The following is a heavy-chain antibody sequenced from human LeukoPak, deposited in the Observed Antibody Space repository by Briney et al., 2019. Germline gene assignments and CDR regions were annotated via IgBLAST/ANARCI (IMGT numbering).Heavy chain of an antibody. J-gene: IGHJ4*02. CDR1: GFTFSDYY. V-gene: IGHV3-11*01. CDR3: ARDFRAPAYCGGDCYPRVPGEGEFDY. Sequence: GGSLRLSCAASGFTFSDYYMSWIRQAPGKGLEWVSYISSSGSTIYYADSVKGRFTISRDNAKNSLYLQMNSLRAEDTAVYYCARDFRAPAYCGGDCYPRVPGEGEFDYWGQGTLVTVSS. D-gene: IGHD2-21*02. CDR2: ISSSGSTI.